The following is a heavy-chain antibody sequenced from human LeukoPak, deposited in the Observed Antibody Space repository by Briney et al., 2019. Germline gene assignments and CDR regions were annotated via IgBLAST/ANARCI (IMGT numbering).Heavy chain of an antibody. D-gene: IGHD5-18*01. Sequence: GGSLRLSCAASGFTFSSYSMNWVRQAPGKGLEWVSSISSSSSYIYYADSVKGRFTISRDNAKNSLYLQMNSLRAEDTAVYYCASAGFRGYSYGYMVYWGQGTLVTVSS. V-gene: IGHV3-21*01. CDR1: GFTFSSYS. CDR2: ISSSSSYI. J-gene: IGHJ4*02. CDR3: ASAGFRGYSYGYMVY.